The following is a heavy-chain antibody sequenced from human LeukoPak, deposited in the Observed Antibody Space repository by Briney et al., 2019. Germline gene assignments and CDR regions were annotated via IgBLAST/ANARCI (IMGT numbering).Heavy chain of an antibody. V-gene: IGHV4-34*01. CDR3: ARGEEYHDSSGYHLDY. Sequence: SETLSLTCAVYGGSFSGYYWSWIRQPPGKGLEWIGEINHSGSTNYNPSLKSRVTISVDTSKNQFSLELSSVTAADTAVYYCARGEEYHDSSGYHLDYWGQGTLVTVSS. CDR2: INHSGST. J-gene: IGHJ4*02. D-gene: IGHD3-22*01. CDR1: GGSFSGYY.